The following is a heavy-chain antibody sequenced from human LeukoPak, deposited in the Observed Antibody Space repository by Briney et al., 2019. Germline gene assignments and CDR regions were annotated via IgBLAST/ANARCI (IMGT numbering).Heavy chain of an antibody. CDR1: GFTFSSFW. J-gene: IGHJ4*02. CDR2: IERDGSKK. Sequence: GGSLRLSCAASGFTFSSFWLTWVRQVPGKGLEWVANIERDGSKKTYVDSVKGRFTISRGNAKNSLYLQMSSLRAEDTAVYYCATAPAAADSFWGQGTLVAVSA. CDR3: ATAPAAADSF. V-gene: IGHV3-7*01. D-gene: IGHD6-13*01.